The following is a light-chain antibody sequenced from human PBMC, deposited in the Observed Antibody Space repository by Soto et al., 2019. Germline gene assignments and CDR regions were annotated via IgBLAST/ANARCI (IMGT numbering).Light chain of an antibody. Sequence: AIQMTQSPSSLSASVGDRVTITCRASQGIRNDLGWYQQRPGKAPKLLIFTASSLQSGVPSRFSGSGSGTDFTLTIISLQPEDSATYYCLQDDNYPPTFGQGTKVEIK. CDR2: TAS. CDR3: LQDDNYPPT. CDR1: QGIRND. J-gene: IGKJ1*01. V-gene: IGKV1-6*01.